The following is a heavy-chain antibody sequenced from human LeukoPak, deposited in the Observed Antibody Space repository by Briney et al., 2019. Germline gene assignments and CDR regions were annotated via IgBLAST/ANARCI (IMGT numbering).Heavy chain of an antibody. J-gene: IGHJ5*02. V-gene: IGHV4-59*08. CDR1: GGSINSHY. CDR2: IYYSGST. D-gene: IGHD3-10*01. Sequence: SETLSLTCTVSGGSINSHYWSWIRQPPGKGLEWIGNIYYSGSTNYNPSLKSRVTISVDTSKNQLSLKLSSVTAADTAVYYCARLGFAESHFDPWGQGTLVTVSS. CDR3: ARLGFAESHFDP.